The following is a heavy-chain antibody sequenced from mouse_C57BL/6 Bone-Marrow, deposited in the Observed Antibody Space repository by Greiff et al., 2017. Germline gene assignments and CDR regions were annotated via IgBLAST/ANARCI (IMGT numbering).Heavy chain of an antibody. Sequence: EVQLVESGGDLVKPGGSLKLSCAASGFTFSSYGMSWVRQTPDKRLEWVATISSGGSYTYYPDSVKGRFTISRDNAKNTLYLQMSSLKSEDTAMYYCARSYYSNYVLCAYWGQGTLVTVSA. J-gene: IGHJ3*01. V-gene: IGHV5-6*01. D-gene: IGHD2-5*01. CDR1: GFTFSSYG. CDR2: ISSGGSYT. CDR3: ARSYYSNYVLCAY.